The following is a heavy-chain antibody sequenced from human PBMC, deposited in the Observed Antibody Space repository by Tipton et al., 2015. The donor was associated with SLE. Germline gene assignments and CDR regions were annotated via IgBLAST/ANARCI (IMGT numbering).Heavy chain of an antibody. J-gene: IGHJ4*02. CDR1: GGSISSSNW. Sequence: TLSLTCAVSGGSISSSNWWSWVRQPPGKGLEWIGEIYHSGSTYYNPSLKSRVTISLDTSKNQFSLKLTSVTAADTAVYYCARAPRRYDSSGYYFLLGPPPDYFDYWGQGTLVTVSS. CDR3: ARAPRRYDSSGYYFLLGPPPDYFDY. D-gene: IGHD3-22*01. CDR2: IYHSGST. V-gene: IGHV4-4*02.